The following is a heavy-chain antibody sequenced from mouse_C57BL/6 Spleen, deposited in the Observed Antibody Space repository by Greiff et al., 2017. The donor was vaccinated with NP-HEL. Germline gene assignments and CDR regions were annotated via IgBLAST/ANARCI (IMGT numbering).Heavy chain of an antibody. D-gene: IGHD1-1*01. J-gene: IGHJ2*01. Sequence: VQLQQSGAELVRPGASVKLSCTASGFNIKDYYMHWVKQRPEQGLEWIGRIDPEDGDTEYAPKFQGKATMTADTSSNTAYLQLSSLTSEDTAVYYCTAFTTVVATRFDYWGQGTTLTVSS. V-gene: IGHV14-1*01. CDR1: GFNIKDYY. CDR3: TAFTTVVATRFDY. CDR2: IDPEDGDT.